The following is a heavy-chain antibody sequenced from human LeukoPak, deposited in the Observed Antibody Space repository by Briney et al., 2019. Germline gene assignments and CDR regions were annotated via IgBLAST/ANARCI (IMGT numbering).Heavy chain of an antibody. CDR1: GGSISSGSYY. J-gene: IGHJ6*03. D-gene: IGHD3-10*01. V-gene: IGHV4-61*02. Sequence: PPQTLSLTCTVSGGSISSGSYYWSWIRQPAGKGLEWIGRIYTSGSTNYNPSLKSRVTISVDTSKNQFSLKLSSVTAADTAVYYCARSPMVRGVIRVDYYYYMDVWGKGTTVTISS. CDR3: ARSPMVRGVIRVDYYYYMDV. CDR2: IYTSGST.